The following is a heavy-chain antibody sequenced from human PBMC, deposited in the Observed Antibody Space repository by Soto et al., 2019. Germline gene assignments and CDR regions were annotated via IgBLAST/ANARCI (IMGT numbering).Heavy chain of an antibody. D-gene: IGHD6-13*01. CDR3: ARDKALGYSSSRYCGMDV. J-gene: IGHJ6*02. CDR1: GGTFSSYA. V-gene: IGHV1-69*06. CDR2: IIPIFGTA. Sequence: SVKVSCKASGGTFSSYAISWVRQAPGQGLEWMGGIIPIFGTANYAQKFQGRVTITADKSTSTAYMELSSLRSEDTAVYYCARDKALGYSSSRYCGMDVWGQGTTVTVS.